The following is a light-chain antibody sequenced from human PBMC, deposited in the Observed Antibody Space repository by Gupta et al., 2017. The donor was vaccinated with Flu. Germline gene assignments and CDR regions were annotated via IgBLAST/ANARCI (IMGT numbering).Light chain of an antibody. J-gene: IGKJ1*01. V-gene: IGKV1-39*01. CDR2: AAS. CDR3: QQTYSTPRT. Sequence: DTQMTQSPSSLSASLGDRVTITCRASQTISRQLNWYQQKPGKAPKLLIYAASNLQSGVPSRFSGSGSGTDFTLTISSLHPEDFATYYCQQTYSTPRTFGHGTKVEIK. CDR1: QTISRQ.